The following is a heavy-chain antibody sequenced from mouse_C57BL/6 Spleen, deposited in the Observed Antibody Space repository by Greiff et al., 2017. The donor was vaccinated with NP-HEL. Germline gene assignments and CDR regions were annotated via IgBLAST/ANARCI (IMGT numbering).Heavy chain of an antibody. CDR3: ARSRALPGRYGKQDAMDY. J-gene: IGHJ4*01. V-gene: IGHV1-64*01. CDR1: GYTFTSYW. D-gene: IGHD2-1*01. CDR2: IHPNSGST. Sequence: QVQLQQPGAELVKPGASVKLSCKASGYTFTSYWMHWVKQRPGQGLEWIGMIHPNSGSTNYNEKFKSKATLTVDKSSSTAYMQLSSLTSEDSAVYYCARSRALPGRYGKQDAMDYWGQGTSVTVSS.